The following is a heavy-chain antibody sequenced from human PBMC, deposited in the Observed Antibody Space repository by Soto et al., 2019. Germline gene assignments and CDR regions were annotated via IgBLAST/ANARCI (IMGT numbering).Heavy chain of an antibody. J-gene: IGHJ5*02. CDR1: GYTFTGYY. V-gene: IGHV1-2*04. D-gene: IGHD2-15*01. CDR2: INPNSGGT. Sequence: ASVKVSCKASGYTFTGYYIHWVRQAPGQGLEWMGWINPNSGGTNYAQKFQGWVTMTRDTSISTAYMELSRLRSDDTAVYYCARDREYCSGGSCYSWFDPWGQGTLVTVSS. CDR3: ARDREYCSGGSCYSWFDP.